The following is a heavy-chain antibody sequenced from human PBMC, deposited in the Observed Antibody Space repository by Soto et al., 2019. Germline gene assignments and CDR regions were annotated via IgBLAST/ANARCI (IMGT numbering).Heavy chain of an antibody. CDR2: MFYSGNA. CDR3: ARLPILATISHFDS. D-gene: IGHD5-12*01. V-gene: IGHV4-39*01. Sequence: SETLSLTXAVSGGSISSRSHYWGWIRQPPGKGLEWIGNMFYSGNAYYNPSLKSRVTISVDTSKNQFSLKVNSVTAADTAVYYCARLPILATISHFDSWGQGTLVTVSS. CDR1: GGSISSRSHY. J-gene: IGHJ4*02.